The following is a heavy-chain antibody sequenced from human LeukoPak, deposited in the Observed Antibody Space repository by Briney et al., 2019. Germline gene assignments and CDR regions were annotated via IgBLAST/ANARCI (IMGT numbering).Heavy chain of an antibody. Sequence: PSEILSLTCAVYGGSFTGYYWTWIRQPPGKGLEWIGDINRSGITNYDPSLKSRVTISVDTSKSQFSLKLNSVTAADTAVYYCARGRSDAFDIWGQGTMVTVSS. V-gene: IGHV4-34*01. J-gene: IGHJ3*02. CDR3: ARGRSDAFDI. CDR1: GGSFTGYY. CDR2: INRSGIT.